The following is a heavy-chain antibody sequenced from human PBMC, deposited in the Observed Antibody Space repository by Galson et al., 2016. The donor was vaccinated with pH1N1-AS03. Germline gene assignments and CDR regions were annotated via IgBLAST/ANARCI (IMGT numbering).Heavy chain of an antibody. CDR3: AKENWGPEY. V-gene: IGHV3-21*04. J-gene: IGHJ4*02. CDR1: GFTFSTYS. Sequence: SLRLSCAASGFTFSTYSMNWVRQAPGKGLEWVSSISSSSGYIYYAESLKGRFTISRDNAKNSLYLQMNSLRAEDTAVYYCAKENWGPEYWGQGTLVTVSS. D-gene: IGHD7-27*01. CDR2: ISSSSGYI.